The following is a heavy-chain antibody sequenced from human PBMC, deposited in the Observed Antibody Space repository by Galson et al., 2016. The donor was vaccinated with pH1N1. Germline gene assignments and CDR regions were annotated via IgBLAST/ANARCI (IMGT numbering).Heavy chain of an antibody. Sequence: PALVKPTQTLTLTCTFSGLSLSTSGVTVGWIRQPPGKALEWLALIYWNDEKRYSPSLKSRLTIIKDTPKNQVVLTMTNMDPVDTATYSCARFLYGDYSNWFDPWGQGTLVTVSS. CDR1: GLSLSTSGVT. CDR2: IYWNDEK. J-gene: IGHJ5*02. V-gene: IGHV2-5*01. CDR3: ARFLYGDYSNWFDP. D-gene: IGHD4-17*01.